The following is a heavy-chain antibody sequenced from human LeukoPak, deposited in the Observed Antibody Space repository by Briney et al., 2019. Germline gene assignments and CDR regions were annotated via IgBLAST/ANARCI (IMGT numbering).Heavy chain of an antibody. CDR1: GFSVSSFG. CDR3: EQGYSSGWYPY. CDR2: ISVDGEIA. Sequence: GGSLTLSCAVSGFSVSSFGMSWVRQAPGKGLEWISAISVDGEIAYYADSVKGRFIISRDNSKNTLYLQMSSLRAEDTAVYYCEQGYSSGWYPYWGQGSLVSVSS. V-gene: IGHV3-23*01. J-gene: IGHJ4*02. D-gene: IGHD6-19*01.